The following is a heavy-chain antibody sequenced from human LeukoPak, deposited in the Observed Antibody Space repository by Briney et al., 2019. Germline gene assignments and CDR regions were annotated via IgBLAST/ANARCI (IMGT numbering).Heavy chain of an antibody. V-gene: IGHV4-39*01. Sequence: PSETLSLTCSVSGGSISSSSYYWGWIRQPPGKGLGWIGSMYYSGSTYYNPSLKSRVTISVDTSKNQFSLKLSSVTAADAAVYYCARIRATVNSPFDYWGQGTLVTVSS. J-gene: IGHJ4*02. CDR1: GGSISSSSYY. D-gene: IGHD4-17*01. CDR3: ARIRATVNSPFDY. CDR2: MYYSGST.